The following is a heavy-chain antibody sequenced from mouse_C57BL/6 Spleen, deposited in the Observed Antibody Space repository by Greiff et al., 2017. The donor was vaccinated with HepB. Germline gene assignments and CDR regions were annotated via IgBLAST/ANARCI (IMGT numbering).Heavy chain of an antibody. J-gene: IGHJ1*03. V-gene: IGHV14-4*01. CDR3: TTLTQGYFDV. Sequence: VQLQQPGAELVMPGASVKLSCTASGFNIKDDYMHWVKQRPEQGLEWIGWIDPENSDTEYASKFQGKATITADTSSNTAYLQLSSLTSEDTAVYYCTTLTQGYFDVWGTGTTVTVSS. CDR2: IDPENSDT. D-gene: IGHD3-2*02. CDR1: GFNIKDDY.